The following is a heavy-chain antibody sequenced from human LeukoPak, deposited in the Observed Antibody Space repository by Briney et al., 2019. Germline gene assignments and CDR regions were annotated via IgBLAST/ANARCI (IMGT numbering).Heavy chain of an antibody. CDR1: GFTFSSYS. Sequence: PGGSLRLSCAASGFTFSSYSMNWVRQAPGKGLEWVSSISTSSSYIYYADSVKGRFTVSRDNARKSLYLQMNSLRAEDTAVYYCARGSSNIAARNNYFDPWGQGTLVTVSS. V-gene: IGHV3-21*01. D-gene: IGHD6-6*01. J-gene: IGHJ5*02. CDR3: ARGSSNIAARNNYFDP. CDR2: ISTSSSYI.